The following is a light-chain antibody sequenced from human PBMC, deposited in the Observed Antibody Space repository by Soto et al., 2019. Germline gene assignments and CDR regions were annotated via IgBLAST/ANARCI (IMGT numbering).Light chain of an antibody. Sequence: QSVLTQPPSASGAPGQRVTISCSGSSSNIGSNYVYWYQQFPGTAPKRLIYSNSQRPSGVPDRFSGSKSGTSASLAISGLLSEDEADYYCAAWDDSLSGVVFGGGTKLTVL. CDR2: SNS. CDR1: SSNIGSNY. J-gene: IGLJ2*01. V-gene: IGLV1-47*02. CDR3: AAWDDSLSGVV.